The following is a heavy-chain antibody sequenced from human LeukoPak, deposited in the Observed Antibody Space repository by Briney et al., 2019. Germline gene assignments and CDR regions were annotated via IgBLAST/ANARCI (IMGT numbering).Heavy chain of an antibody. J-gene: IGHJ4*02. CDR2: IKSKTDGGTT. CDR3: ARDPGGLIAARPFDY. Sequence: GGSLRLSCAASGFTFSNAGMSWVRQAPGKGLEWVGRIKSKTDGGTTDYAAPVKGRFTISREDSKNTLYLQMNSLRAEDTAVYYCARDPGGLIAARPFDYWGQGTLVTVSS. V-gene: IGHV3-15*01. CDR1: GFTFSNAG. D-gene: IGHD6-6*01.